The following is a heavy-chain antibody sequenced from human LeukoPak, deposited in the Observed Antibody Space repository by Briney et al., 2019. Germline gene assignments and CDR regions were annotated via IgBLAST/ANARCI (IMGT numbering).Heavy chain of an antibody. CDR1: GFTFSSYG. J-gene: IGHJ4*02. CDR3: ASSIAAADAFDY. V-gene: IGHV3-30*03. D-gene: IGHD6-13*01. Sequence: PGGSLRLSCAASGFTFSSYGMHWVRQAPGKGLEWVAVISYDGSNKYYADSVKGRFTISRDNSKNTLYLQMNSLRAEDTAVYYCASSIAAADAFDYWGQGTLVTVSS. CDR2: ISYDGSNK.